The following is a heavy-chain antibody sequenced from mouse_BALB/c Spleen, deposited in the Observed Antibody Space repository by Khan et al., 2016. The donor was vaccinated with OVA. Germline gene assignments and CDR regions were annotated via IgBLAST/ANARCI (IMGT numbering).Heavy chain of an antibody. J-gene: IGHJ3*01. CDR1: GYSITSDYA. Sequence: EVQLQESGPGLVKPSQSLSLTCTVTGYSITSDYAWNWIRQFPGNKLEWMGYISYSGSTSYNPSLKSRISITRDTSKNQFFLQLNSVTTEDTATYYCSRGTVGQFAYWGQGTMVTVSA. V-gene: IGHV3-2*02. CDR3: SRGTVGQFAY. D-gene: IGHD1-1*01. CDR2: ISYSGST.